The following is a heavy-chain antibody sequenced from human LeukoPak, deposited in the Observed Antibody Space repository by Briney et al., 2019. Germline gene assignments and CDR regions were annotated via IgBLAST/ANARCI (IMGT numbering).Heavy chain of an antibody. D-gene: IGHD3-10*01. V-gene: IGHV3-23*01. J-gene: IGHJ6*04. CDR2: ISGSGGST. CDR1: GFTFSSYA. CDR3: AKDLGGRNYYGSGRYYYMDV. Sequence: GGSLRLSCAASGFTFSSYAMSWVRQAPGKGLEWVSAISGSGGSTYYADSVKGRFTISRDNSKNTLYLQMNSLRAEDTAVYYCAKDLGGRNYYGSGRYYYMDVWGKGTTVTVSS.